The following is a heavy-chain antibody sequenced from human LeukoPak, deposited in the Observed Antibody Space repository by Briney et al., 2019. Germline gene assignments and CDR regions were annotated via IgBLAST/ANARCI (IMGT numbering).Heavy chain of an antibody. CDR1: GFTFSNYE. J-gene: IGHJ4*02. CDR3: ARDSHRRPYYDSSGYYIH. CDR2: FSSSGSDI. D-gene: IGHD3-22*01. Sequence: PGGSLRLSCAASGFTFSNYEMHWVRQAPGEGLEWVSYFSSSGSDIYYADSVKGRFTISRDNAKNSLYLHMTSLSAEDTAVYYCARDSHRRPYYDSSGYYIHWGQGTLVTVSS. V-gene: IGHV3-48*03.